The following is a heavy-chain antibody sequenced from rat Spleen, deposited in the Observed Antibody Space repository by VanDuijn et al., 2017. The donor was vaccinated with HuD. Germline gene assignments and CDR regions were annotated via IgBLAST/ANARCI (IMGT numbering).Heavy chain of an antibody. CDR1: RFTFNNYD. D-gene: IGHD1-1*01. V-gene: IGHV5-25*01. CDR2: ISYDGGRN. Sequence: EVQLVESGGGLVQPGRSLKLSCAASRFTFNNYDMAWVRQDSTKGLEWVASISYDGGRNFYRDSVKGRFTISRDNAKSTLYLQMDSLRSEDTATYYCARHPDYSNYFDYWGQGVMVTVSS. J-gene: IGHJ2*01. CDR3: ARHPDYSNYFDY.